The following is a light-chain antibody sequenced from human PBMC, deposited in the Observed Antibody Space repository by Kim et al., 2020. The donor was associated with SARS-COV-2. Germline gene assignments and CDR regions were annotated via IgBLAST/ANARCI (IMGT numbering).Light chain of an antibody. CDR2: GAS. J-gene: IGKJ2*01. Sequence: DIVMTQSPATLSVSPGERATLSCRASQSISNNLAWYQQKPGQAPRLLIFGASTRATGIPARFSGSGSGTEFTLTITTLQSEDFAVYFCQQYVNWPMYTFGQETKLEI. CDR3: QQYVNWPMYT. CDR1: QSISNN. V-gene: IGKV3D-15*01.